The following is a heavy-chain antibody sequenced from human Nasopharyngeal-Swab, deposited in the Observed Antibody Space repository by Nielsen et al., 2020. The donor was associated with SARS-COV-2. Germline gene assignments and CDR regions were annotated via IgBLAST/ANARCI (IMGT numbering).Heavy chain of an antibody. D-gene: IGHD5-12*01. J-gene: IGHJ6*02. CDR3: ARALAPYSGYDYDYYYGMDV. CDR1: GFTFSSYD. Sequence: GESLKISCAASGFTFSSYDMNWVRQAPGKGLEWVSAIGTAGDTYYPGSVKGRFTISRENAKNSLYLQMNSLRAGDTAVYYCARALAPYSGYDYDYYYGMDVWGQGTTVTVSS. CDR2: IGTAGDT. V-gene: IGHV3-13*04.